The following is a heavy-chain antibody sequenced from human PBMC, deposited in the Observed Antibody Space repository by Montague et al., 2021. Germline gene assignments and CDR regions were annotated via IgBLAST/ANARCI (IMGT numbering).Heavy chain of an antibody. CDR3: LRDLSYGLGSSYGYFDY. J-gene: IGHJ4*02. Sequence: SLRLSCAASGFTFGFYWMNWVRQAPGKGLVWVSHIDTDGRSTKYADSVEGRFTISRDNAKNTLFLQMNSLRAEDTAVYYCLRDLSYGLGSSYGYFDYWGQGALVTVSS. CDR2: IDTDGRST. D-gene: IGHD3-10*01. CDR1: GFTFGFYW. V-gene: IGHV3-74*01.